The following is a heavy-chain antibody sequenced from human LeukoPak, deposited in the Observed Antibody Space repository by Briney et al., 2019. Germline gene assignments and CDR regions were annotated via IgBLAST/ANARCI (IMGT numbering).Heavy chain of an antibody. V-gene: IGHV4-38-2*02. CDR2: IFHSGDT. CDR1: GYSISSGYY. J-gene: IGHJ6*02. CDR3: ARVGVAMVRGPFYYSLDV. D-gene: IGHD3-10*01. Sequence: SETLSLTCTVSGYSISSGYYWGWIRQSPGTGLEWIGSIFHSGDTKYNPSLKSRVTISVDTSKNRVSLNLTSITAADTAVYYCARVGVAMVRGPFYYSLDVWGQGTTGIVSS.